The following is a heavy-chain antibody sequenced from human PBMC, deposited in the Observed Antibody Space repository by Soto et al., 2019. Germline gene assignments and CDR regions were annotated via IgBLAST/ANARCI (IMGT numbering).Heavy chain of an antibody. V-gene: IGHV3-30-3*01. D-gene: IGHD6-13*01. CDR2: ISYDGSNK. Sequence: GGSLRLSCAASGFTFSSYAMHWVRQAPGKGLEWVAVISYDGSNKYYADSVKGRFTISRDNSKNTLYLQMNSLRAEDTAVYYCARGGKWAAAGMRGYYFDYWGQGTLVTVSS. CDR3: ARGGKWAAAGMRGYYFDY. CDR1: GFTFSSYA. J-gene: IGHJ4*02.